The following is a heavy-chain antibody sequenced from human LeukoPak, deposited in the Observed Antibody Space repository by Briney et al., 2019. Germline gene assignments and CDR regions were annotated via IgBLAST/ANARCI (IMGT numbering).Heavy chain of an antibody. CDR3: ARVFLMVTPFDY. V-gene: IGHV3-20*04. D-gene: IGHD2-21*02. CDR1: GFTFDDYG. CDR2: INWNGGST. J-gene: IGHJ4*02. Sequence: GGSLRLSCAASGFTFDDYGMSWVRQAPGKGLEWVSGINWNGGSTGYEDSVKGRFTISRDNAKNSLYLQMNSLRAEDTAVYYCARVFLMVTPFDYWGQGTLVTVSS.